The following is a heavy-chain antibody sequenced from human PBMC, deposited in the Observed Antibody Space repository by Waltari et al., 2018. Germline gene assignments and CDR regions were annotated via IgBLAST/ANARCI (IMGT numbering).Heavy chain of an antibody. D-gene: IGHD2-2*01. CDR2: INHSGST. J-gene: IGHJ6*02. Sequence: QVQLQQWGAGLLKPSETLSLTCAVYGGSFSGYYWSWIRQPPGKGLEWIGEINHSGSTNHTPSLKSRVTISVDTSKNQFSLKLSSVTAADTAVYYCASCCSSTSQRYYYYGMDVWGQGTTVTVSS. V-gene: IGHV4-34*01. CDR3: ASCCSSTSQRYYYYGMDV. CDR1: GGSFSGYY.